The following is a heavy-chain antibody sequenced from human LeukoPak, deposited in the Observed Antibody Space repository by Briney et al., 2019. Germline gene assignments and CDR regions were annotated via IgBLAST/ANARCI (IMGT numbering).Heavy chain of an antibody. J-gene: IGHJ4*02. V-gene: IGHV4-39*01. CDR3: VEMATRWYFDH. D-gene: IGHD5-24*01. Sequence: SETLSLTCSVSGGSISTTIYYWGWIRQPPGKGLEWIGSIYYTGSTYYNPFLKSRVTMSVDTSKNQFSLKLSSVTAADTAVYYCVEMATRWYFDHWGQGTLATVSS. CDR2: IYYTGST. CDR1: GGSISTTIYY.